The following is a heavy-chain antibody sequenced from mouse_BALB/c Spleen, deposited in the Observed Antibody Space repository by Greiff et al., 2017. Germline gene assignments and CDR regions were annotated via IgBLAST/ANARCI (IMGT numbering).Heavy chain of an antibody. J-gene: IGHJ2*01. CDR1: GYTFTSYW. V-gene: IGHV1-69*02. CDR3: TRFDY. CDR2: IYPSDSYT. Sequence: QVQLQQPGAELVRPGASVKLSCKASGYTFTSYWINWVKQRPGQGLEWIGNIYPSDSYTNYNQKFKDKATLTVDKSSSIAYMQLSSPTSEDSAVYYCTRFDYWGQGTTLTVSS.